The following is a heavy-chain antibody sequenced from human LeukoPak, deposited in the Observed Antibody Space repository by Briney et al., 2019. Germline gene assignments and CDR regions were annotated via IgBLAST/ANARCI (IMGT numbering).Heavy chain of an antibody. CDR1: GFTFSSYA. D-gene: IGHD1-26*01. CDR2: VSVSGGST. Sequence: GGSLRLSCLASGFTFSSYAINWVRQPPRKGREGVSCVSVSGGSTFYADSVKGRFTISRMNSNNALYLQVDSLTAGESAGSCCGNTSIVGIHRAYFDYWGQGTLVTVSS. V-gene: IGHV3-23*01. J-gene: IGHJ4*02. CDR3: GNTSIVGIHRAYFDY.